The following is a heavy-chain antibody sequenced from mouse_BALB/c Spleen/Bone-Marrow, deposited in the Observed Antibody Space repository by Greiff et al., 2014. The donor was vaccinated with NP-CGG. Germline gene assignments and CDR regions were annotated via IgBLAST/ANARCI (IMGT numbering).Heavy chain of an antibody. CDR2: ISDGGSYT. Sequence: EVQLVESGGGLVKPGGSLKPSCAASGFIFSDYYMYWVRQTPEKRLEWVATISDGGSYTYYPDSVKGRFTISRDHAKNNLYLQMSSLKSEDTAMYYCARGIRYYGSIYGYLDVWGAGTAVTVSS. V-gene: IGHV5-4*02. CDR3: ARGIRYYGSIYGYLDV. J-gene: IGHJ1*01. D-gene: IGHD1-1*01. CDR1: GFIFSDYY.